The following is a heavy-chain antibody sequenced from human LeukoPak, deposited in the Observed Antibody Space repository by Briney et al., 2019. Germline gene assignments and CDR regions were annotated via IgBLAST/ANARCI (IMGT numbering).Heavy chain of an antibody. J-gene: IGHJ5*02. CDR1: GGSISSGSYY. CDR3: ARVPYSSSLYNWFDP. D-gene: IGHD6-6*01. Sequence: SETLSVTCTGSGGSISSGSYYWSWIRQPPGKGLEWIGRIYTSGSTNYNPSLKTRVTISADTSKNQFSLQLISVTAADTAVYYCARVPYSSSLYNWFDPWGQGTLVTVSS. CDR2: IYTSGST. V-gene: IGHV4-61*02.